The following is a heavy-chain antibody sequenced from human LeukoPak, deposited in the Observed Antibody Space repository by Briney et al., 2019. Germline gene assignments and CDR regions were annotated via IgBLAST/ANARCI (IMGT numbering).Heavy chain of an antibody. J-gene: IGHJ6*02. Sequence: ASVKVSCKASGYTFTGYYMHWVRQAPGQGLEWMGWINPNSGGTNYAQKFQGWVTMTRDTSISTAYMELSRLRSDDTAVYYCARAYGSGNHYGMDVWGQGTTVTVSS. CDR2: INPNSGGT. CDR1: GYTFTGYY. CDR3: ARAYGSGNHYGMDV. V-gene: IGHV1-2*04. D-gene: IGHD3-10*01.